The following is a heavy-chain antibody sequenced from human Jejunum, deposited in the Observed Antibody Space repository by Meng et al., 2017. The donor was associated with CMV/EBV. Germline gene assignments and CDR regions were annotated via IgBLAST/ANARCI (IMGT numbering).Heavy chain of an antibody. CDR1: DRVSRKSAA. V-gene: IGHV6-1*01. D-gene: IGHD3-10*01. J-gene: IGHJ5*02. Sequence: DRVSRKSAAWNRLRQSPSRGLEWLGRTYYRSKWYNDYAVSVKSRITIKADTTKNQFSLHLNSVTPEDTAVYYCARDSDADDWFDPWGQGTLVTVSS. CDR2: TYYRSKWYN. CDR3: ARDSDADDWFDP.